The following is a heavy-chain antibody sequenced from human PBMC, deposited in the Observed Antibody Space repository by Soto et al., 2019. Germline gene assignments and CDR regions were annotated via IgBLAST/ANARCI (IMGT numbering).Heavy chain of an antibody. Sequence: EILSLTCAVDGWSLSGYYWSWIRQPPGKGLEWIGEINHSGSTNYNPSLKSRVTISVDTSKNQFSLKLSSVTAADTAVYYCARGPWDFWSLGWTFDYWGQGTLVTVSS. D-gene: IGHD3-3*01. J-gene: IGHJ4*02. CDR2: INHSGST. CDR1: GWSLSGYY. CDR3: ARGPWDFWSLGWTFDY. V-gene: IGHV4-34*01.